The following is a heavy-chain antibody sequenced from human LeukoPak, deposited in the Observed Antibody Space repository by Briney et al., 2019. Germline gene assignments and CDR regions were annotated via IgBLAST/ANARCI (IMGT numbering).Heavy chain of an antibody. CDR3: ARRPRRTIFGVVPRTLGAFDI. CDR2: ISGGGVTT. CDR1: GLTFSSYA. V-gene: IGHV3-23*01. Sequence: PGGSLRVSCAAAGLTFSSYAMGWVRQEAGGGRECVSFISGGGVTTYYAASVKGRFTISRDNSTKTLYMQMNSLRVEDTAVYYCARRPRRTIFGVVPRTLGAFDIWGQGTMVTVSS. D-gene: IGHD3-3*01. J-gene: IGHJ3*02.